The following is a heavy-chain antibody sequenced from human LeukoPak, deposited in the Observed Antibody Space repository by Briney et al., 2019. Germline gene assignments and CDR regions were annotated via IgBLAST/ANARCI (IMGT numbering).Heavy chain of an antibody. J-gene: IGHJ4*02. D-gene: IGHD6-13*01. CDR3: ARVEVNAGRQDY. CDR2: ISYDGSNK. Sequence: PGGSLRLSCAASGFTFSSYAMHWVRQAPGKGLEWVAVISYDGSNKYYADSVKGRFTISRDNSKNTLYLQMNSLRAEDTAVYYCARVEVNAGRQDYWGQGTLVTVSS. CDR1: GFTFSSYA. V-gene: IGHV3-30*04.